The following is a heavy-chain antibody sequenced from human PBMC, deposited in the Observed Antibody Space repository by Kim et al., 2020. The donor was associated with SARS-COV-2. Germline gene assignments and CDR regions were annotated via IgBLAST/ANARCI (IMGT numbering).Heavy chain of an antibody. CDR1: GFTFSNAW. CDR2: IKSKTDGGTT. CDR3: TTDILRFLEWSVPARD. Sequence: GGSLRLSCAASGFTFSNAWMSWVRQAPGKGLEWVGRIKSKTDGGTTDYAAPVKGRFTISRDDSKNTLYLQMNSLKTEDTAVYYCTTDILRFLEWSVPARDWGQGTLVTVSS. D-gene: IGHD3-3*01. J-gene: IGHJ4*02. V-gene: IGHV3-15*01.